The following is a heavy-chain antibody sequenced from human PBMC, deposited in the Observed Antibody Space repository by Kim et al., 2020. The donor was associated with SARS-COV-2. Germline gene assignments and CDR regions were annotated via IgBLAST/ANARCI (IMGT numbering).Heavy chain of an antibody. CDR1: GFTFSSYG. CDR3: AKDGGQWLAQLYYFDY. Sequence: GGSLRLSCAASGFTFSSYGMHWVRQAPGKGLEWVAVISYDGSNKYYADSVKGRFTVSRDNSKNTLYLLMNSLRAEDTAVYYCAKDGGQWLAQLYYFDYWG. V-gene: IGHV3-30*18. D-gene: IGHD6-19*01. J-gene: IGHJ4*01. CDR2: ISYDGSNK.